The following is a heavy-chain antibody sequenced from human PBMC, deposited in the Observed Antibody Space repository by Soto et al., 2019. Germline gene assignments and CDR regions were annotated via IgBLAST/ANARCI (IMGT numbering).Heavy chain of an antibody. CDR1: GDPFASFG. CDR2: ISAYNGNT. V-gene: IGHV1-18*01. Sequence: XSVKVACKASGDPFASFGFIWVRQAPGQGLEWLGWISAYNGNTHYAQKVRDRVTLTTDTSTNTAYMELRSLTSDDTAVYYCARDQESITDRILQYWGQGTRVTVSS. J-gene: IGHJ4*02. CDR3: ARDQESITDRILQY. D-gene: IGHD3-10*01.